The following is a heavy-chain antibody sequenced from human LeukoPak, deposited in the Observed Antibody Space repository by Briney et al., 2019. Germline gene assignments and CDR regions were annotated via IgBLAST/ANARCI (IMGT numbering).Heavy chain of an antibody. CDR1: GFTFSSYA. CDR3: ARDFYHSNFDY. D-gene: IGHD1-14*01. J-gene: IGHJ4*02. CDR2: ISYDGSNK. Sequence: TGGSLRLSCAASGFTFSSYAMHWVRQAPGKGLEWVAVISYDGSNKYYADSVKGRFTISRDNSKNTLYLQMNSLRAEDTAVYYCARDFYHSNFDYWGQGTLVTVSS. V-gene: IGHV3-30*01.